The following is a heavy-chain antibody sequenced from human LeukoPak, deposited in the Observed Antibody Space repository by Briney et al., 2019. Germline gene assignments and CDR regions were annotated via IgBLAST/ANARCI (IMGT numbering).Heavy chain of an antibody. CDR3: AKGDYYDSSGYLDY. J-gene: IGHJ4*02. CDR2: ITGGTT. V-gene: IGHV3-15*01. CDR1: GFTFTNAW. D-gene: IGHD3-22*01. Sequence: PGGSLRLSCAASGFTFTNAWMSWVRQAPGKGLEWVGRITGGTTDYAASVKGRFTISRDDSKNTLYLQMNSLRAEDTAVYYCAKGDYYDSSGYLDYWGQGTLVTVSS.